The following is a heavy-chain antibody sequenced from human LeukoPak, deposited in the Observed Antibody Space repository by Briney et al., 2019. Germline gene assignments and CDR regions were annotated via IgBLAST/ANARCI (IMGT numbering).Heavy chain of an antibody. CDR2: INRSGIT. CDR3: ARGRKYYDILTGYYRPSHYFYMDV. D-gene: IGHD3-9*01. J-gene: IGHJ6*03. V-gene: IGHV4-34*01. CDR1: DESFKNYF. Sequence: SETLSLTCAAYDESFKNYFWNWIRQSPGKGLEWIGEINRSGITNYNPSLKGRLTMSADMSKNQFSLNLTSVTAADTAVYFCARGRKYYDILTGYYRPSHYFYMDVWGNGTTVTVSS.